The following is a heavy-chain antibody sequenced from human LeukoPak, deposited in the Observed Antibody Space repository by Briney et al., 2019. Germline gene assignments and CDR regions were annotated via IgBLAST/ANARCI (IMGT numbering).Heavy chain of an antibody. Sequence: SVKVSCKASGGTFSSYAISWVRQAPGQGLEWMGRIIPILGIANYAQKFQGRVTITADESTSTAYMELSSLRSEDTAVYYCAREYRGYYDSSGYYGLDYWGQGTLVTVSS. CDR1: GGTFSSYA. CDR3: AREYRGYYDSSGYYGLDY. D-gene: IGHD3-22*01. CDR2: IIPILGIA. V-gene: IGHV1-69*04. J-gene: IGHJ4*02.